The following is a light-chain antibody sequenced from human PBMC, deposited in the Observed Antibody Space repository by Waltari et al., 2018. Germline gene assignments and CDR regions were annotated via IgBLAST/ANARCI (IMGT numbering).Light chain of an antibody. J-gene: IGKJ4*01. CDR1: HYISSNY. V-gene: IGKV3-20*01. CDR2: DAS. CDR3: QQYGNSPVT. Sequence: EIVLTQSPATLSLSPGETATLSCRASHYISSNYLAWYQQKPGQAPRLLIYDASKRATGIADRFSGSESGTDFSLTISRLEPEDFAVFYCQQYGNSPVTFGGGTKVEIK.